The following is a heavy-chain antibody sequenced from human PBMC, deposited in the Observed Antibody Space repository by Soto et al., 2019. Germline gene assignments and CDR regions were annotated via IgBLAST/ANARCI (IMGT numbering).Heavy chain of an antibody. D-gene: IGHD1-26*01. V-gene: IGHV3-23*01. J-gene: IGHJ6*03. CDR2: ITGSGDSA. CDR1: GFTFNNYA. CDR3: AKGRGTNYYYHMDV. Sequence: EVQLLESGGGLVQPGGSLRLSCAASGFTFNNYAISWVRQAPGKGLEWVSTITGSGDSAYYADSVKGRFTISRDNSKNTLYMQMHSLGAEDSAIYYCAKGRGTNYYYHMDVWGGGTTVTVSS.